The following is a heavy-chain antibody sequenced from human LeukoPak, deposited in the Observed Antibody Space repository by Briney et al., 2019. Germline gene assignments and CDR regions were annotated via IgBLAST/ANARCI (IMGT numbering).Heavy chain of an antibody. J-gene: IGHJ4*02. D-gene: IGHD5-18*01. CDR3: ARHDSFIPY. V-gene: IGHV3-23*01. CDR1: GFTFNYYA. Sequence: GGSLRLSCAASGFTFNYYAMSWVRQAPGKGLEWVSGISDNEGRTYYTDSVKGRFTISRDKTKNTVFLQMDNLRADDTAVYFCARHDSFIPYWGQGALVTVSS. CDR2: ISDNEGRT.